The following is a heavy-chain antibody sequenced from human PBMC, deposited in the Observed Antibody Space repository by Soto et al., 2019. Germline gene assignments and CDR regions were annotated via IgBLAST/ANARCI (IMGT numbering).Heavy chain of an antibody. Sequence: QVQLVQSGAEVKKPGSSVKVSCKASGGTFSSYAISWVRQAPGQGLEWMGGIIPIYGTANYAQKFQGRVTITSDNSTSTAYMDLSSLRSEDTAVYYCARDSGYDLATYYYYGMDVWGQGTTVTVSS. CDR3: ARDSGYDLATYYYYGMDV. J-gene: IGHJ6*02. CDR2: IIPIYGTA. V-gene: IGHV1-69*06. D-gene: IGHD5-12*01. CDR1: GGTFSSYA.